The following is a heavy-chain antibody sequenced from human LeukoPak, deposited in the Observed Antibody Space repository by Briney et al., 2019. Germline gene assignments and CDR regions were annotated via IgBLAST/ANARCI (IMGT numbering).Heavy chain of an antibody. J-gene: IGHJ3*02. V-gene: IGHV3-7*03. CDR1: GFTFSSYV. D-gene: IGHD6-6*01. Sequence: GGSLRLSCAASGFTFSSYVMNWVRQAPGKGLEWVANIKEDGSEKYYVDSVKGRFTISRDNAKNSLYLQMNSLRAEDTAVYYCAKDSSTSPFEIWGQGTMVTVSS. CDR3: AKDSSTSPFEI. CDR2: IKEDGSEK.